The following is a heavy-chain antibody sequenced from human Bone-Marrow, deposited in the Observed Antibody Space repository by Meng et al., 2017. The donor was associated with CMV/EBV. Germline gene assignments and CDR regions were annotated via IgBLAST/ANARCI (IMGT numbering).Heavy chain of an antibody. J-gene: IGHJ4*02. CDR1: GGSISRGDYY. Sequence: QVKLQDWGPGLCKPSQTLSLTCHVYGGSISRGDYYWSWIRQPPGKGLEWIGYIYYSGGTYYNPSLKSRVTISVDTSKNQFSLKLSSVTAADTAGYYCARVLSGYFDYWGQGTLVTVSS. V-gene: IGHV4-30-4*08. D-gene: IGHD2-15*01. CDR3: ARVLSGYFDY. CDR2: IYYSGGT.